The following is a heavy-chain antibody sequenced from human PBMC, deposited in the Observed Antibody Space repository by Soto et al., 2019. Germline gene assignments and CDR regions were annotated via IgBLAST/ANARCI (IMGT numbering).Heavy chain of an antibody. V-gene: IGHV3-11*05. CDR1: GFTISTYY. CDR3: ARVGATIGSFDY. CDR2: ISTSINYT. Sequence: QVQLVESGGGLVKPGGSLRLSCAASGFTISTYYMAWIRQAPGKGLEWVSYISTSINYTKCADSVKGRLTASGDNAKNSVYLQMSSLRVEDTAVYYCARVGATIGSFDYWGQGTLVTVSS. D-gene: IGHD1-26*01. J-gene: IGHJ4*02.